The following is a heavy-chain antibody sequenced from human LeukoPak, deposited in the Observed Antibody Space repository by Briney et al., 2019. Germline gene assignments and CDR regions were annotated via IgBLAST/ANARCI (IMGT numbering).Heavy chain of an antibody. CDR1: GGSISSSSYY. D-gene: IGHD3-9*01. V-gene: IGHV4-39*01. CDR2: IYYSGST. J-gene: IGHJ6*02. Sequence: SETLSLTCTVSGGSISSSSYYWGWIRQPPGKGLEWIGSIYYSGSTNYNPSLKSRLTISMDTSKNQFSLKLTSVTAADTAIYYCARHESYHLPLTGAYYSYPMDVWGQGTTVTVSS. CDR3: ARHESYHLPLTGAYYSYPMDV.